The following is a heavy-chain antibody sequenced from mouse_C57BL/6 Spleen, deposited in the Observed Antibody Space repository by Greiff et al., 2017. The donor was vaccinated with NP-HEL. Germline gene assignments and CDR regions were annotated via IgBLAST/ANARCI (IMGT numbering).Heavy chain of an antibody. CDR2: IDPENGDT. J-gene: IGHJ4*01. V-gene: IGHV14-4*01. Sequence: EVQLQQSGAELVRPGASVKLSCTASGFNIKDDYMHWVKQRPEQGLEWIGWIDPENGDTEYASKFQGKATITADTSSNTAYLQLSSLTSEDTAVYYCTTIYYYASSEDYAMDYWGQGTSVTVSS. CDR3: TTIYYYASSEDYAMDY. D-gene: IGHD1-1*01. CDR1: GFNIKDDY.